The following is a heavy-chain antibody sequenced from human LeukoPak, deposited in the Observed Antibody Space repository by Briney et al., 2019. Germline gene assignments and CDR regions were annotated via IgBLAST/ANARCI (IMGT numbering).Heavy chain of an antibody. Sequence: SETLSLTCTVSGGSISSYYWSWIRQPPGKGLEWIGYIYYSGSTNYNPSLKSRVTISVDTSKNQFSLKLSSVTAADTAVYCCAREAGRGHMDVWGKGTTVTVSS. D-gene: IGHD3-10*01. CDR3: AREAGRGHMDV. CDR1: GGSISSYY. V-gene: IGHV4-59*12. CDR2: IYYSGST. J-gene: IGHJ6*03.